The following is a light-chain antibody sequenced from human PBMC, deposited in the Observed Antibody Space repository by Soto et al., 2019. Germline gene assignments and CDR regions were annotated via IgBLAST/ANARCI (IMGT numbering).Light chain of an antibody. CDR3: CSYASSSIMHVV. Sequence: QSALTQPASVSGSPGQSITISCTISSSDVGSSDLVSWYQQHPGKAPKLMIYEASRRPSGVSNRFSGSRSGNTASLTISGLQAEDEADYYCCSYASSSIMHVVFGGGTKLTVL. CDR2: EAS. V-gene: IGLV2-23*01. J-gene: IGLJ2*01. CDR1: SSDVGSSDL.